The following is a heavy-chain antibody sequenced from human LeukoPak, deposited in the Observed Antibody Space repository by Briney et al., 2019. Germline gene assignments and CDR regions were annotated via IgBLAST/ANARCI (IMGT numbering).Heavy chain of an antibody. CDR1: GYTFTGYY. V-gene: IGHV1-2*02. CDR2: INPNSGGT. J-gene: IGHJ3*02. D-gene: IGHD3-9*01. CDR3: ARAAGGDRYYDILTVYYPMDAFEI. Sequence: ASVKVSCKASGYTFTGYYMHCVRQAPRQGLWWMGWINPNSGGTNYSQKFQGRGTVTRDTSMSTAYMELSRLRADDTAVYYCARAAGGDRYYDILTVYYPMDAFEIWGQGTIGTGSS.